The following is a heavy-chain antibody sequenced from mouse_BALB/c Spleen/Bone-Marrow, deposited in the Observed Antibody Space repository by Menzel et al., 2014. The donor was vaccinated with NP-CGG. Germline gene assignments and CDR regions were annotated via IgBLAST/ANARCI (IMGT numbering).Heavy chain of an antibody. CDR3: ARVVTTATLYWYFDV. V-gene: IGHV5-4*02. D-gene: IGHD1-2*01. CDR2: ISDGGSYT. J-gene: IGHJ1*01. Sequence: EVMLVESGGGLVKPGGFMELSCAASGFTFSDYYMYWVRQTPEKRLEWVATISDGGSYTYYPDSVKGRFTISRDNAKNNLYLQMSSLKSEDTAMYYCARVVTTATLYWYFDVWGAGTTVIVSS. CDR1: GFTFSDYY.